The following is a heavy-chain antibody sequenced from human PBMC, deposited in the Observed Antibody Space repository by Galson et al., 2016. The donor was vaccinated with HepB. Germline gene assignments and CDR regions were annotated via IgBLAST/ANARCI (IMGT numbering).Heavy chain of an antibody. V-gene: IGHV4-39*07. Sequence: ETLSLTCTVSAISRGDYHWAFIRQPPGKGLEWIESFSNSRDTFYNPSLKSRVTMSRDTSKNQFSVSLSSVTAADTAVYFCARVSFRTLGYWGQGTLVTVSS. J-gene: IGHJ4*02. CDR1: AISRGDYH. CDR2: FSNSRDT. CDR3: ARVSFRTLGY.